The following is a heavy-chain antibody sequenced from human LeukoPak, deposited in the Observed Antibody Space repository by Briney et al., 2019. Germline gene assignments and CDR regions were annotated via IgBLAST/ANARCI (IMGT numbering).Heavy chain of an antibody. J-gene: IGHJ4*02. CDR2: IYYSGST. CDR1: GGSISSSSYY. Sequence: SETLSLTCTVSGGSISSSSYYWGWIRQPPGKELEWIGSIYYSGSTYYNPSLKSRVTISVDTSKNQFSLKLSSVTAADTAVYYCARVDSYGLLYYFDYWGQGTLVTVSS. D-gene: IGHD5-18*01. CDR3: ARVDSYGLLYYFDY. V-gene: IGHV4-39*07.